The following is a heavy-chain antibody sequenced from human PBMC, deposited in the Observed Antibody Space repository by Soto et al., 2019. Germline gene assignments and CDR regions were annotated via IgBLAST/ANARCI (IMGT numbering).Heavy chain of an antibody. CDR2: ISYDGSNK. Sequence: QVQQVESGGGVVQPGRSLRLSCAASGFTFSSCAMHWVRQAPGKGLEWVAVISYDGSNKYYADSVKGRFTVSRDNSKNTLYLQVNSLRAEDTAVYYCARDKRDLRFLEWSYYFDYWGQETLVTVSS. V-gene: IGHV3-30-3*01. CDR1: GFTFSSCA. CDR3: ARDKRDLRFLEWSYYFDY. D-gene: IGHD3-3*01. J-gene: IGHJ4*02.